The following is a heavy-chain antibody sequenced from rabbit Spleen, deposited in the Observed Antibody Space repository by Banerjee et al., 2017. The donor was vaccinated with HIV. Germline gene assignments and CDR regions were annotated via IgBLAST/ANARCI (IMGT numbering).Heavy chain of an antibody. CDR3: VRGASSTGYYSL. Sequence: VESGGDPVKPGASLTLTCKASGFSFSSGYDMCWVRQAPGKGLEWIACIATGSSGSTYYANWVNGRFTISSHNAQNTLYLQLNSLTVADTATYFCVRGASSTGYYSLWGPGHPGHRL. J-gene: IGHJ4*01. D-gene: IGHD1-1*01. V-gene: IGHV1S40*01. CDR1: GFSFSSGYD. CDR2: IATGSSGST.